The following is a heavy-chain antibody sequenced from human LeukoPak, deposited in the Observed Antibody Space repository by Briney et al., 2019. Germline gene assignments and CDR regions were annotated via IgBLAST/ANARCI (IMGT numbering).Heavy chain of an antibody. V-gene: IGHV4-59*12. CDR1: GGSISSNY. J-gene: IGHJ4*02. CDR2: IYHSGST. Sequence: SETLSLTCTVSGGSISSNYWCWIRQPPGKGLEWIGYIYHSGSTYYNPSLMGRVAISVDTSENHISLQLTSVTAADTAVYYCAREGGPYRPLDYSGQGTLVTVSS. CDR3: AREGGPYRPLDY.